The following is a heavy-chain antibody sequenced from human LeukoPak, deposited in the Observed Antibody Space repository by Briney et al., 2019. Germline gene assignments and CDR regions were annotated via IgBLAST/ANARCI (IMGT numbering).Heavy chain of an antibody. D-gene: IGHD2-15*01. CDR3: ARDNAHCSGGSCTAYYGMDV. CDR1: GFTVSSNY. CDR2: IYSGGST. Sequence: GGSLRLSCAASGFTVSSNYMSWVRQAPGKGLEWVSVIYSGGSTYYRDSVKGRFTISRHNSKNTLYLQMNSLRAEDTAVYYCARDNAHCSGGSCTAYYGMDVWGQGTTVTVSS. J-gene: IGHJ6*02. V-gene: IGHV3-53*04.